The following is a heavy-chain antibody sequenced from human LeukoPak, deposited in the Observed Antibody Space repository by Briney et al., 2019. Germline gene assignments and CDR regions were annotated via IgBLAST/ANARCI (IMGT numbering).Heavy chain of an antibody. CDR1: GYTFTSYY. Sequence: GASVKVSCKASGYTFTSYYMHWVRQAPGQGLEWMGIINPSGGSTSYAQKFQGRVTMTRDMSTSTVYMELSSLRSEDTAVYYCAREGYGDYVWGSYRYPFDYWGQRTLVTVSS. J-gene: IGHJ4*02. CDR2: INPSGGST. CDR3: AREGYGDYVWGSYRYPFDY. V-gene: IGHV1-46*01. D-gene: IGHD3-16*02.